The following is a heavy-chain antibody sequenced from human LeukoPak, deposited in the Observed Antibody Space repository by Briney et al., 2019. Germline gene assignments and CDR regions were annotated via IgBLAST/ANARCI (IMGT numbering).Heavy chain of an antibody. CDR2: IYHSGST. J-gene: IGHJ5*02. D-gene: IGHD2-2*01. V-gene: IGHV4-30-2*01. CDR3: ARSYCSSTSCYFNWFDP. Sequence: SETLSLTCAVSGGSISSGGYSWRWIRQPPGKGLEWIVYIYHSGSTYYNPSLKSRVTISVDRSKNQFSLKLSSVTAADTAVYHCARSYCSSTSCYFNWFDPWGQGTLVTVSS. CDR1: GGSISSGGYS.